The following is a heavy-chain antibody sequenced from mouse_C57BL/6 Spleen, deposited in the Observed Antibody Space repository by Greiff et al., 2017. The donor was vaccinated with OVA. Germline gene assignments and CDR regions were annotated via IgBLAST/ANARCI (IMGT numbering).Heavy chain of an antibody. CDR1: GFSLTSYA. CDR3: ATSIYYGNYDYAMDY. CDR2: IWTGGGP. Sequence: QVQLKESGPGLVAPSQSLSITCTVSGFSLTSYAISWVRQPPGKGLEWLGVIWTGGGPNYNSALKSRLSISKDNSKSQVFLKMSSLQTDDTARYYCATSIYYGNYDYAMDYWGQGTSVTVSS. D-gene: IGHD2-1*01. V-gene: IGHV2-9-1*01. J-gene: IGHJ4*01.